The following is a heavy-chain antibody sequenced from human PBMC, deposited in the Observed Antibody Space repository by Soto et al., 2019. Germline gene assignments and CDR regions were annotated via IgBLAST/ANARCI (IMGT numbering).Heavy chain of an antibody. D-gene: IGHD3-22*01. CDR3: ASARYFYYTSNYYPCDY. CDR1: GYTFTSYG. V-gene: IGHV1-18*04. CDR2: ISAYNGNT. Sequence: ASVTVSCKASGYTFTSYGISRVRQAPGQGLEWMGWISAYNGNTTSAQNLHDRLTMTTDTFTSTAYMELRSRRTDDTAVYYCASARYFYYTSNYYPCDYWGQGTLVTVSS. J-gene: IGHJ4*02.